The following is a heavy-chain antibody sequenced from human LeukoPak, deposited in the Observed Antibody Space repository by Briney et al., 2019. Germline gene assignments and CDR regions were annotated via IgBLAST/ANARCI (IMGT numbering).Heavy chain of an antibody. J-gene: IGHJ3*02. D-gene: IGHD5-12*01. CDR3: ATHRRSGSGGSENAFEI. CDR2: ISSSSSTI. CDR1: GFTFSRSG. V-gene: IGHV3-48*02. Sequence: GGSLRLSCAASGFTFSRSGMNWVRQAPGKGLEWVSFISSSSSTIYYTDSVKGRFTISRDNAKNSLYLQMNSLRDEDTAVYYCATHRRSGSGGSENAFEIWGQGTMVTVSS.